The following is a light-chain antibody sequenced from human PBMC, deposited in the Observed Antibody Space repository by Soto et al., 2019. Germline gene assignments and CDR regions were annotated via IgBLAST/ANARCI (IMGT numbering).Light chain of an antibody. V-gene: IGLV1-40*01. CDR3: SSYAGSYTWI. CDR2: GNT. CDR1: STNIGAGYG. Sequence: QSVLTQPPSVPGAPGQRVSISCTGSSTNIGAGYGAHWYQQRPGTAPKLLIVGNTIRPSGVPDRFSGSKSGNTAALTISGLQAEDEAEYFCSSYAGSYTWIFGSGTKVTVL. J-gene: IGLJ1*01.